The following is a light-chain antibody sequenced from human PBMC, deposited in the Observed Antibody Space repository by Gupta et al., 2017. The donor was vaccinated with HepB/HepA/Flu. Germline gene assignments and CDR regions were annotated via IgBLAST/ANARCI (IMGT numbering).Light chain of an antibody. J-gene: IGKJ2*03. CDR2: GVS. CDR3: QQYGNAHRYS. V-gene: IGKV3-20*01. Sequence: EIVLTQSPGTLSLSPGERATLSCRASQAVGSDYLAWYQQKPGQGPRLVIYGVSNRATGIPDRFSGSGSGTDFTLTISRLETEDFAVYYCQQYGNAHRYSFGPGTKLEIK. CDR1: QAVGSDY.